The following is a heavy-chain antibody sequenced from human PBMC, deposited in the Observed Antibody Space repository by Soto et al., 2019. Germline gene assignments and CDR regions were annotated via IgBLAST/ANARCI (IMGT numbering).Heavy chain of an antibody. CDR3: ARTAPMDAGDKYYYDF. CDR2: IIPFFGTA. CDR1: GGTFSTFG. Sequence: KVSCKTSGGTFSTFGISWVRQAPGQGLEWMGGIIPFFGTAEYSQKFEDRITITADESTNTVYMDLRSLTSEDTAIYYCARTAPMDAGDKYYYDFWGQGALVTVSS. V-gene: IGHV1-69*01. J-gene: IGHJ4*02. D-gene: IGHD3-16*01.